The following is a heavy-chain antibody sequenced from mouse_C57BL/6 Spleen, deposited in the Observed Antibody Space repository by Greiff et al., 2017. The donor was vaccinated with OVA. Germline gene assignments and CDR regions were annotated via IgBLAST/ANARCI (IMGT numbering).Heavy chain of an antibody. Sequence: EVMLVESGGGLVKPGGSLKLSCAASGFTFSSYAMSWVRQTPEKRLEWVATISDGGSYTYYPDNVKGRFTISRDNAKNNLYLQMSHLKSEDTAMYYCARDQGVATRYCDVWGTGTTVTVSS. J-gene: IGHJ1*03. CDR1: GFTFSSYA. D-gene: IGHD1-1*02. CDR3: ARDQGVATRYCDV. CDR2: ISDGGSYT. V-gene: IGHV5-4*01.